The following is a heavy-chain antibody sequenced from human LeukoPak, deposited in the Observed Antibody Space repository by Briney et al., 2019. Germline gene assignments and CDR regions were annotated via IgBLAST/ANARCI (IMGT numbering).Heavy chain of an antibody. J-gene: IGHJ6*02. CDR3: AREAGHGMDV. Sequence: GRSLRLSCAASGFTFDDYAMHWVRQAPGKGLEWVANIKYDGSDIFYADSVKGRFTISRDNTRESLFLQMNSLRAGDTAVYYCAREAGHGMDVWGQGTTVTVSS. CDR2: IKYDGSDI. CDR1: GFTFDDYA. V-gene: IGHV3-7*01. D-gene: IGHD6-19*01.